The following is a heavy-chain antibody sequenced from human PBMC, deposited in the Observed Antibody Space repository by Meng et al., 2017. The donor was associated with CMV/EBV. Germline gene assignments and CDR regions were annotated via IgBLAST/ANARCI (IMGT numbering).Heavy chain of an antibody. Sequence: GGSLRLSCAASGFTFSNYEMNWVRQAPGKGLEWVSYISSSGDVIYYADSVKGRFTISRDNAKNSLYLQMNSLRAEDTAVYYCARGATVTVEDYWGQGTLVTVSS. V-gene: IGHV3-48*03. D-gene: IGHD4-17*01. J-gene: IGHJ4*02. CDR2: ISSSGDVI. CDR1: GFTFSNYE. CDR3: ARGATVTVEDY.